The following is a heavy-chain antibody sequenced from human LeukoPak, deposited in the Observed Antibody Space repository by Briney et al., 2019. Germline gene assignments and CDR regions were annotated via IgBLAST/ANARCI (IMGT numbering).Heavy chain of an antibody. J-gene: IGHJ3*02. CDR2: INHSGSN. V-gene: IGHV4-34*01. CDR1: GGSFSGYY. CDR3: ASYSSSSYDAFDI. D-gene: IGHD6-6*01. Sequence: PSETLSLTCAVYGGSFSGYYWSWIRHPPGKGLEWIGEINHSGSNNYNPSLKSRVTISVDTSKNQFSLKLSSVTAADTAVYYCASYSSSSYDAFDIWGQGTMVTVSS.